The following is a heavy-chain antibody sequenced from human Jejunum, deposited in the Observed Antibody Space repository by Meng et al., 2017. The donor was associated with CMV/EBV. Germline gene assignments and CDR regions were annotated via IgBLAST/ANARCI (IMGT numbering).Heavy chain of an antibody. CDR2: VKSEIDGATT. CDR3: TTGGVVGS. V-gene: IGHV3-15*01. CDR1: GFTFRNAW. Sequence: SCAPSGFTFRNAWMNWVRQAPGKGLEWVGRVKSEIDGATTDYAAPVKGRFTISRDDSKNTVYMQLNSLKSEDTGVYYCTTGGVVGSWGQGTLVTVSS. J-gene: IGHJ4*02. D-gene: IGHD2-21*01.